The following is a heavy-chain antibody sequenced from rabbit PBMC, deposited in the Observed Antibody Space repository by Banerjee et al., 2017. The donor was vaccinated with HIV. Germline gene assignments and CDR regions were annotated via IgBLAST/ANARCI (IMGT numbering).Heavy chain of an antibody. CDR2: IYAGSSGNT. CDR3: ARGADDAGYGYDP. Sequence: QEQLEESGGDLVKPEGSLTLTCTASGFSFSSSYWICWVRQAPGKGLEWIACIYAGSSGNTYYASWAKGRFTISKTSSTTVTLQMTSLTAADTATYFCARGADDAGYGYDPWGPGTLVTVS. V-gene: IGHV1S45*01. CDR1: GFSFSSSYW. J-gene: IGHJ2*01. D-gene: IGHD4-2*01.